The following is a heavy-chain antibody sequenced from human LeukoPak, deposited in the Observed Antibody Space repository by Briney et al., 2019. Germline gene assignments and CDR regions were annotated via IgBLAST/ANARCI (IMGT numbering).Heavy chain of an antibody. V-gene: IGHV1-18*01. CDR2: ISGYNGRT. D-gene: IGHD3-10*01. J-gene: IGHJ4*02. Sequence: ASVKVSCKTSGYSFTSYGISWVRQAPGQRLEWLGWISGYNGRTDYSQKLQGRVTMTTDTSTSTAYMELRSLTSDDTAMYYCARDIGVSQFDYWGQGTLVTVSS. CDR3: ARDIGVSQFDY. CDR1: GYSFTSYG.